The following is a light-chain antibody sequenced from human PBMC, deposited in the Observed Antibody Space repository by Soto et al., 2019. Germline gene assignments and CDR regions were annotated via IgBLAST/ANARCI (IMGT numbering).Light chain of an antibody. J-gene: IGKJ4*01. Sequence: EIVMTQSPATLSVSPGERATLSCRASQSVSNKLAWYQQKVGQAPRLLIFGASTRATGIPARFSGSVSGTEFTLTISSLQSEDFEVYYCQQYDKWPLTFGGGAKVEIK. CDR3: QQYDKWPLT. CDR2: GAS. CDR1: QSVSNK. V-gene: IGKV3-15*01.